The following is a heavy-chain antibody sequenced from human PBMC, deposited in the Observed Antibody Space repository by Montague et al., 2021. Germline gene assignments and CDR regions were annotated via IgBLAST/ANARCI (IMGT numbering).Heavy chain of an antibody. CDR2: ST. J-gene: IGHJ6*02. V-gene: IGHV4-4*07. D-gene: IGHD2-2*01. Sequence: STNYNPSLKSRVTMSVDTSKNQFSLKLSSVTAADKAVYYCARHRCSSTSCYDYGMDVWVQGTTVKVSS. CDR3: ARHRCSSTSCYDYGMDV.